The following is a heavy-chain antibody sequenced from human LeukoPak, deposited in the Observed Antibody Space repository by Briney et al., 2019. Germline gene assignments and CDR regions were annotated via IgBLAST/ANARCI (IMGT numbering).Heavy chain of an antibody. CDR3: AREVGATTWFPH. CDR1: GVSISIYY. V-gene: IGHV4-59*08. D-gene: IGHD1-26*01. Sequence: SETLSLTCTVSGVSISIYYWSWIRQPPGKGLEWIGYIYNSGSTSYNPSLKSRATISADTSKNQFSLKLSSVTAADTAVYYCAREVGATTWFPHWGQGTLVTVSS. CDR2: IYNSGST. J-gene: IGHJ4*02.